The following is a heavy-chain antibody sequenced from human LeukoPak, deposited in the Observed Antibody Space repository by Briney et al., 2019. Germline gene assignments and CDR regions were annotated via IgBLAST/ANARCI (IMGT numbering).Heavy chain of an antibody. CDR2: IYSGYSGVST. D-gene: IGHD6-6*01. CDR1: GFSVSNTY. Sequence: GGSLRLSCAASGFSVSNTYMSWVRQAPGKGLGWVSVIYSGYSGVSTYYADSVKGRFTISRHNSKNTLYLQMSSLRAEDTAVYFCARSAARLRYYYAMDVWGQGTTVTVCS. CDR3: ARSAARLRYYYAMDV. V-gene: IGHV3-53*04. J-gene: IGHJ6*02.